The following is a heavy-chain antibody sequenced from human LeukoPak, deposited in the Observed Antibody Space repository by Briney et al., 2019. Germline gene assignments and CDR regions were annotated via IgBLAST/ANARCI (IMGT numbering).Heavy chain of an antibody. D-gene: IGHD6-13*01. CDR1: GFTFSYHW. Sequence: GGSLRLSCGASGFTFSYHWMHWVRQVPGKGLVWVSRIDGGGSSTSYADSVKGRFTISRDNAKNSLYLQMNSLRAEDTAVYYCARDRKAAGTARKDYWGQGTLVTVSS. CDR3: ARDRKAAGTARKDY. CDR2: IDGGGSST. V-gene: IGHV3-74*01. J-gene: IGHJ4*02.